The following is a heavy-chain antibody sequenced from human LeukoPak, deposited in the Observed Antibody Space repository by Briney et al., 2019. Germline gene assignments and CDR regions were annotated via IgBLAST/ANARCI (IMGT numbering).Heavy chain of an antibody. D-gene: IGHD3-10*02. Sequence: GGSLRLSCAASGFTFSRYAMNWVRQAPGKGLKWVSGISESGAITHYADSVKGRFTISRDNAKNSLYLQMNSLRAEDMAVYYCAELGITMIGGVWGKGTTVTISS. J-gene: IGHJ6*04. CDR3: AELGITMIGGV. CDR2: ISESGAIT. V-gene: IGHV3-23*01. CDR1: GFTFSRYA.